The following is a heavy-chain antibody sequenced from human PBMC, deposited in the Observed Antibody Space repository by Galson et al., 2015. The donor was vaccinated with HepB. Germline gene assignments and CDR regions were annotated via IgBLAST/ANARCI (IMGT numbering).Heavy chain of an antibody. V-gene: IGHV6-1*01. J-gene: IGHJ3*02. D-gene: IGHD6-6*01. Sequence: CAISGDSVSSNSGAWNWIRQSPSRGLEWLGRTYYRSKWFNDYAVSVKSRITINPDTSKNEFSLKLSSVTAADTAVYYCARETARPGLDAFDIWGQGTMVTVSS. CDR2: TYYRSKWFN. CDR1: GDSVSSNSGA. CDR3: ARETARPGLDAFDI.